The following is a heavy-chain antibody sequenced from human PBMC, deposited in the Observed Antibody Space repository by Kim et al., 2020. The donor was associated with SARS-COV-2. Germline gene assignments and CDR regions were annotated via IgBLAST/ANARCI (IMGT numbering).Heavy chain of an antibody. Sequence: GESLKISCKGSGYSFTSYWIGWVRQMPGKGLEWMGIIYPGDSDTRYSPSFQGQVTISADQSISTAYLQWSSLKASDTAMYYCARRGPLPYYYYGMDVWGQETTVTVSS. CDR3: ARRGPLPYYYYGMDV. CDR2: IYPGDSDT. CDR1: GYSFTSYW. D-gene: IGHD5-12*01. V-gene: IGHV5-51*01. J-gene: IGHJ6*02.